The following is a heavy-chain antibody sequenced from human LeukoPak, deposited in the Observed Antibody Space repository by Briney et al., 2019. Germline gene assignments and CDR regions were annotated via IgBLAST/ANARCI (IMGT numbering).Heavy chain of an antibody. Sequence: GGSLRLSCAASGFTFTSYWIHWVRQAPGKGLVWVSRVHNDGTTTGYADSVKGRFAISRDNAKNTVYLQMNSLRAEDTAVYYCARDWELGAFFDYWGQGTLVTVSS. CDR3: ARDWELGAFFDY. J-gene: IGHJ4*02. V-gene: IGHV3-74*01. CDR2: VHNDGTTT. CDR1: GFTFTSYW. D-gene: IGHD3-10*01.